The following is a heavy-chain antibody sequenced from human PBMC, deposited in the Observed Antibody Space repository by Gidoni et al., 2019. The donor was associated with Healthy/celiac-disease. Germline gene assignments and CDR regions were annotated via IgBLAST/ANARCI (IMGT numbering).Heavy chain of an antibody. CDR3: ARSPVRGIAVAGN. CDR2: INHSRST. CDR1: GGSFSSYY. D-gene: IGHD6-19*01. V-gene: IGHV4-34*01. J-gene: IGHJ4*02. Sequence: QVQLQQWGAGLLKPSETLSLTCGVYGGSFSSYYWSWIRQPPGKGLEWIGEINHSRSTNYNPSRKSRVTISVDTSKNQFSLKLRSMTAADTAVYYCARSPVRGIAVAGNWGQGTLVTVSS.